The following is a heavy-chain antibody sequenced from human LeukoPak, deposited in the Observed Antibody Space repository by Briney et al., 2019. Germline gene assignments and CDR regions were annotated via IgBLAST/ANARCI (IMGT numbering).Heavy chain of an antibody. CDR2: INARNGNT. D-gene: IGHD5-12*01. J-gene: IGHJ4*02. CDR1: GYTFTSYA. V-gene: IGHV1-3*01. CDR3: ARVGGYSGYDPDYFHY. Sequence: ASVKVSCKASGYTFTSYAMHWVRQAPGQRLEWMGWINARNGNTKYSQKFQGRVTITRDTSASTAYLKLSSLRSEDTAVYYCARVGGYSGYDPDYFHYWGQGTLVTVPS.